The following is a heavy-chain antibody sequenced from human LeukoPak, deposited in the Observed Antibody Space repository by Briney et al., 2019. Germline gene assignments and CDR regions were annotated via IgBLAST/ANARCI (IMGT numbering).Heavy chain of an antibody. V-gene: IGHV3-48*03. CDR2: ISRSGTFI. Sequence: AGGSLRLSCAASGFTFSSYEMNWVRQAPGKGLEWLSYISRSGTFIQYADSVKGRFTISRDDAKNSLYLQMNRLRAEDTGVYHCVGDATETQMGWVYFDYWGQGTLVTVSS. D-gene: IGHD4-17*01. J-gene: IGHJ4*02. CDR1: GFTFSSYE. CDR3: VGDATETQMGWVYFDY.